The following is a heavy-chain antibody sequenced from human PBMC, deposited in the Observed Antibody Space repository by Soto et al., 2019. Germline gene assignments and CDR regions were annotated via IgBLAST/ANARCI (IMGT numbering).Heavy chain of an antibody. J-gene: IGHJ3*02. D-gene: IGHD4-17*01. Sequence: QVQLVQSGAEVKKPGASVKVSCKASGYTFTSYGISWVRQAPGQGLEWMGWISAYNGNTNYAQKLQGRVTMTTDTSTSTAYMELRSPRTDDTAVYYCARVRDDYGDHGNAFAIWGQGTMVTVSS. CDR2: ISAYNGNT. CDR3: ARVRDDYGDHGNAFAI. CDR1: GYTFTSYG. V-gene: IGHV1-18*01.